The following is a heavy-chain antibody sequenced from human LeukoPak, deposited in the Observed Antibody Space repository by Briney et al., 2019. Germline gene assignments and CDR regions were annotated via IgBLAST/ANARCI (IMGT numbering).Heavy chain of an antibody. Sequence: SETLSLTCAVYGGSFSGYYWSWIRQPPGKGLEWIGEINHSGSTNYNPSLKSRVTISVDTSKNQFPLKLSSVTAADTAVYYCASLVIGSGYYYYYGMDVWGQGTTVTVSS. CDR2: INHSGST. CDR3: ASLVIGSGYYYYYGMDV. J-gene: IGHJ6*02. CDR1: GGSFSGYY. D-gene: IGHD3-16*02. V-gene: IGHV4-34*01.